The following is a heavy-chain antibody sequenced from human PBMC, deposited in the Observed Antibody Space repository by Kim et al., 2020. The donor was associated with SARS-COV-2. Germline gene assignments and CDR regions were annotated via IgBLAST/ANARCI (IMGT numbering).Heavy chain of an antibody. CDR1: EFTFSDYA. V-gene: IGHV3-23*01. Sequence: LSLTCAGSEFTFSDYAMSWVRQAPGKGLEWVSSISSSGDTTYYADAVEGRFTVSRDNSKNMLYLQMNSLRAEDTAVFYCTKDVPGTKNYYGLDVWGQGTMVTVSS. CDR3: TKDVPGTKNYYGLDV. D-gene: IGHD1-26*01. CDR2: ISSSGDTT. J-gene: IGHJ6*02.